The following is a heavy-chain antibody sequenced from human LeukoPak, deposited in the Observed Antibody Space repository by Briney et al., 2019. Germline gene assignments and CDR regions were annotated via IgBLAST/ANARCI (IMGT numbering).Heavy chain of an antibody. CDR3: AREWYDILTGYQGFQLDY. CDR2: IIPRLDIA. Sequence: SVKVSCKASGGTFSSYAISWVRQAPGQGLEWMGRIIPRLDIANSAQSFQGRVTITADKSTSTAYMELSSLRSDDMAVYYCAREWYDILTGYQGFQLDYWGQGSLVTVSS. CDR1: GGTFSSYA. D-gene: IGHD3-9*01. V-gene: IGHV1-69*04. J-gene: IGHJ4*02.